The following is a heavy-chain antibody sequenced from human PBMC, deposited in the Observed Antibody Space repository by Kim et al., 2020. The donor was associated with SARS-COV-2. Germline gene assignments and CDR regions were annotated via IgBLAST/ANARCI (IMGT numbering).Heavy chain of an antibody. CDR3: ARVARCSGGSCYSTVDY. J-gene: IGHJ4*02. Sequence: VKGRFTISRDNAKNSLYLQMNSLRAEDTAVYYCARVARCSGGSCYSTVDYWGQGTLVTVSS. V-gene: IGHV3-21*01. D-gene: IGHD2-15*01.